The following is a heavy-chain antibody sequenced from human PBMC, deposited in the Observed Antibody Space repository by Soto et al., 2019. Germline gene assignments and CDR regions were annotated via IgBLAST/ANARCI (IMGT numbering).Heavy chain of an antibody. Sequence: SVKVSCKASGYTFTRYYIHWLRQAPGQGLEWMGIINPSGGSTRYAQKFQGRVTMTRDTSTSTVYMELSSLRSEDTAVYYCTRSKVGRPLDVWGQRTTVPVSS. J-gene: IGHJ6*02. CDR1: GYTFTRYY. CDR3: TRSKVGRPLDV. V-gene: IGHV1-46*01. CDR2: INPSGGST. D-gene: IGHD1-26*01.